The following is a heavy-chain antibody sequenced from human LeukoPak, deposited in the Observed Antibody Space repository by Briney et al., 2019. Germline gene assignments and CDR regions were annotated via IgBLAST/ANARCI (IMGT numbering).Heavy chain of an antibody. J-gene: IGHJ5*02. Sequence: GGSLRLSCAASGFTFSNFAMNWVRQAPGKGLEWVSTINGNGVSTFHADSVKGRFTISRDNSKNTLYLQMNSLRAEDTAVYYCTRNWGSDNWFDPWGQGTLVTVSS. CDR3: TRNWGSDNWFDP. D-gene: IGHD7-27*01. CDR2: INGNGVST. CDR1: GFTFSNFA. V-gene: IGHV3-23*01.